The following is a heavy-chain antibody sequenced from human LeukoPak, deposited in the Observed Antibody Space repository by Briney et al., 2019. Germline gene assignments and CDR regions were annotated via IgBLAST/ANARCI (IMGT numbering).Heavy chain of an antibody. V-gene: IGHV3-13*04. CDR1: GFTFSSYD. CDR3: ARASGPASGFDP. J-gene: IGHJ5*02. CDR2: IGTAGDT. D-gene: IGHD3-3*01. Sequence: GGSLRLSCAASGFTFSSYDMHWVRQATGKGLEWVSAIGTAGDTYYPGSVKGRFTISRENAKNSLYLQMNSLRAGDTAVYYCARASGPASGFDPWGQGTLVTASS.